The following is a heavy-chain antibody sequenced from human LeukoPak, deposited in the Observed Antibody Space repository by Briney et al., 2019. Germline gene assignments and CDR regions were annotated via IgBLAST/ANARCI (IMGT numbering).Heavy chain of an antibody. CDR2: MNANSGNT. CDR1: GYTFTSYD. V-gene: IGHV1-8*01. J-gene: IGHJ6*02. D-gene: IGHD2-21*01. CDR3: ARDKSVIDKSGDHYYYGMDV. Sequence: ASVKVSCKASGYTFTSYDINWVRQATGQGLEWVGWMNANSGNTGYAQKFQGRVTMTRNTSISTAYMELSSLRSEDTAVYYCARDKSVIDKSGDHYYYGMDVWGQGTTVTVSS.